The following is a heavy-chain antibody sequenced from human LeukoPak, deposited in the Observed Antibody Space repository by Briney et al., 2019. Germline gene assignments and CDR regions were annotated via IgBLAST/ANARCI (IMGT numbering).Heavy chain of an antibody. D-gene: IGHD3-10*01. CDR1: GFTFSSYG. CDR2: ISYDGSNK. Sequence: GGSLRLSCAASGFTFSSYGMHWVRQAPGKGLEWVAVISYDGSNKYYADSVKGRFTISRDNSKNTLYLQMDSLRAEDTAVYHCAKSYYYGSGSYSRNNWFDPWGQGTLVTVSS. J-gene: IGHJ5*02. V-gene: IGHV3-30*18. CDR3: AKSYYYGSGSYSRNNWFDP.